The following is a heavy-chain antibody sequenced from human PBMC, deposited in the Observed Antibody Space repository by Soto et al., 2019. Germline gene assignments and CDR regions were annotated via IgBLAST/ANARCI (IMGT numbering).Heavy chain of an antibody. CDR3: ARGGSSSTWSNLFDRSGLDV. CDR2: IGPLFRTT. J-gene: IGHJ6*04. CDR1: GGTFSSYA. D-gene: IGHD6-13*01. V-gene: IGHV1-69*06. Sequence: QVQLVQSGAEAKKPGSSVKVSCKTSGGTFSSYAISWVRQAPGQGLEWMGGIGPLFRTTNYAQKFQRRVTITADTSTYTGGRETSGLRSGDTAVYYCARGGSSSTWSNLFDRSGLDVWGEGTTVTVSS.